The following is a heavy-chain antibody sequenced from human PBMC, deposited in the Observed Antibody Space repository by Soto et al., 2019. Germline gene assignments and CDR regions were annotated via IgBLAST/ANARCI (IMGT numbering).Heavy chain of an antibody. Sequence: ASVKVSCKASGGTFSSYAISWVRQAPGQGLEWMGGIIPIFGSTNYAQKFQGRVTMTRDESTSTVYMELSSLRSEDTAVYYCAWALTIFGVVVNDYWGQGTLVTVSS. CDR2: IIPIFGST. V-gene: IGHV1-69*05. J-gene: IGHJ4*02. CDR1: GGTFSSYA. CDR3: AWALTIFGVVVNDY. D-gene: IGHD3-3*01.